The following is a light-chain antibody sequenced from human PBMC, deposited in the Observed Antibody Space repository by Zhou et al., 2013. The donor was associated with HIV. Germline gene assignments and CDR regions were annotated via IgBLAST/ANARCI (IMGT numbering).Light chain of an antibody. J-gene: IGKJ3*01. CDR3: QQYNSYQFD. Sequence: DIQMTQSPSTLSASVGDRVTITCRASQSISNWLAWYQQKPGKAPKLLIYKASSLESGVPSRFSGSGSGTEFTLTISSLQPDDFATYYCQQYNSYQFDFGPGTKVDIK. CDR1: QSISNW. V-gene: IGKV1-5*03. CDR2: KAS.